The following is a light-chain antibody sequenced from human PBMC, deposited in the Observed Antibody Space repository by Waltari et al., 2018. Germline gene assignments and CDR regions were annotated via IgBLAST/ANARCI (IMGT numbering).Light chain of an antibody. CDR2: RAS. CDR3: QQYRTPPWT. Sequence: DIQMTQSPSTMSASVGDRVTITCRASENINNWLAWYQQKPGKAPKLLIQRASTLESGVSSRFSGSGSGTEFTLTINSLQPDDFATYSCQQYRTPPWTFGQGTKVEI. CDR1: ENINNW. J-gene: IGKJ1*01. V-gene: IGKV1-5*03.